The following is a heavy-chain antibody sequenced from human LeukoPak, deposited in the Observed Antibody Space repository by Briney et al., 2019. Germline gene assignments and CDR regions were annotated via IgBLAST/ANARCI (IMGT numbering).Heavy chain of an antibody. CDR3: ARDVDIVATVWFDP. D-gene: IGHD5-12*01. CDR2: IYYSGST. Sequence: SETLSLTCTVSGGSISSSSYYWGWIRQPPGKGLEWIGTIYYSGSTYYNPSLKSRVTISVDTSQNQFSLRLSSVTAADTAVYYCARDVDIVATVWFDPWGQGTLVTGSS. V-gene: IGHV4-39*02. CDR1: GGSISSSSYY. J-gene: IGHJ5*02.